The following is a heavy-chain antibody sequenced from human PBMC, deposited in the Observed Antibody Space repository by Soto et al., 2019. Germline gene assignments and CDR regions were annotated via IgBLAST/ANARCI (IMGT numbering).Heavy chain of an antibody. CDR3: AKVVDSSGCALGYFDY. D-gene: IGHD6-19*01. CDR1: GFTFSSYA. Sequence: EVQLLESGGGLVQPGGSLRLSCAASGFTFSSYAMSWVRQAPGKGLERVSAISGSGGSTYYADSVKGRFTIARDNSTNTLYLQMHGLRAEDTAVYYCAKVVDSSGCALGYFDYWGQGTLVTVSS. CDR2: ISGSGGST. J-gene: IGHJ4*02. V-gene: IGHV3-23*01.